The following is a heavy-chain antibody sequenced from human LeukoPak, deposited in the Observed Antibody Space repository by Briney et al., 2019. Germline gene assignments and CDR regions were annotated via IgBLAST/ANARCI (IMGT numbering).Heavy chain of an antibody. CDR1: GYTFTSYG. Sequence: ASVKVSCKASGYTFTSYGISWVRQAPGQGLEWMGRISAYNGNTNYAQKLQGRVTMTTDTFTSTAYMELRSLRSDDTAVYYCARMYYYGSGSYYPPYFDYWGQGTLVTVSS. J-gene: IGHJ4*02. D-gene: IGHD3-10*01. CDR2: ISAYNGNT. CDR3: ARMYYYGSGSYYPPYFDY. V-gene: IGHV1-18*01.